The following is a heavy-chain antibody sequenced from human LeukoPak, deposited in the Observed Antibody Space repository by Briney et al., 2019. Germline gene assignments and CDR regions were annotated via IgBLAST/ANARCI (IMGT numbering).Heavy chain of an antibody. Sequence: SVKVSCKPSGGTFSSYAISWVRQAPGQGLEWMGGIIHIFGTGNYAQKFQGRVTITTDESTSTAYMELSSLRSEDTAVYYCARDPANYYGSGSYFRYWGQGTLVTVSS. J-gene: IGHJ4*02. CDR3: ARDPANYYGSGSYFRY. CDR2: IIHIFGTG. D-gene: IGHD3-10*01. V-gene: IGHV1-69*05. CDR1: GGTFSSYA.